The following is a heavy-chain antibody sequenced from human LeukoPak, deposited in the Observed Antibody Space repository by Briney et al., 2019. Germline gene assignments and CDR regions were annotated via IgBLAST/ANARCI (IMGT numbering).Heavy chain of an antibody. J-gene: IGHJ5*02. Sequence: ASVKVSCKASGGTXSSYAISWVRQASGQGLELMGGIIPIFGTANYAQKFQGRVTITADESTSTAYMELSSLRSEDTAVCYCARSRSRYYYDSSGYYHERGTLYNWFDPWGQGTLVTVSS. CDR1: GGTXSSYA. CDR3: ARSRSRYYYDSSGYYHERGTLYNWFDP. D-gene: IGHD3-22*01. CDR2: IIPIFGTA. V-gene: IGHV1-69*13.